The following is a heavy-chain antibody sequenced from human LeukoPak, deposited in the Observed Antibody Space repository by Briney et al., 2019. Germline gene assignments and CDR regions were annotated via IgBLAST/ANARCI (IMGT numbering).Heavy chain of an antibody. J-gene: IGHJ4*02. Sequence: GGSLRLSCAASGFTFSSYSMNWVRQAPGKGLEWVSSISSSSSYIYYADSVKGRFTISRDNAKNSLYLQMNSLRAEDTAVYYCAKEAAAMVSSGDYWGQGTLVTVSS. CDR1: GFTFSSYS. CDR2: ISSSSSYI. V-gene: IGHV3-21*04. CDR3: AKEAAAMVSSGDY. D-gene: IGHD5-18*01.